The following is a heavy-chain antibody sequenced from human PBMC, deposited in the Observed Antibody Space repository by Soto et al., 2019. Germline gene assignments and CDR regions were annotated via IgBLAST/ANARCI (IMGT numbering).Heavy chain of an antibody. J-gene: IGHJ4*02. CDR2: IYWDGDK. Sequence: QITLKESGPTLVKPTQTLTLTCTFSGFSLSTSGVGVGWIRQPPGKALEWLALIYWDGDKRYSPSLKSRLTNTKDTSNSQVVLTMTNMDPVDTATYYCTHRRDSSWYFDYWGQGTLVTVSS. D-gene: IGHD6-13*01. CDR1: GFSLSTSGVG. V-gene: IGHV2-5*02. CDR3: THRRDSSWYFDY.